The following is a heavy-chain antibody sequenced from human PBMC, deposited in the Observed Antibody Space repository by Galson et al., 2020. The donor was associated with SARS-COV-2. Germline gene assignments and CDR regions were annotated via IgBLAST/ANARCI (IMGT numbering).Heavy chain of an antibody. CDR3: ARVDAAGPWGYYFDY. Sequence: SETLSLTCTVSGGSISSGGYYWSWIRQHPGKGLEWIGYIYYSGSTYYNPSLKSRVTISVDTSKNQFSLKLSSVTAADTAVYYCARVDAAGPWGYYFDYWGQGTLVTVSS. J-gene: IGHJ4*02. D-gene: IGHD7-27*01. CDR2: IYYSGST. V-gene: IGHV4-31*03. CDR1: GGSISSGGYY.